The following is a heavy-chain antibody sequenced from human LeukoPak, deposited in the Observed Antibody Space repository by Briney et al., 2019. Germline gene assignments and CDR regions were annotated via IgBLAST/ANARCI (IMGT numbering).Heavy chain of an antibody. CDR2: ISAYNGNT. CDR1: GYTFTNYG. J-gene: IGHJ4*02. V-gene: IGHV1-18*01. Sequence: ASVKVSRKASGYTFTNYGICWVRQAPGQGFEWMGWISAYNGNTNYAQKVQGRVTMTTDTSTSTAYMELRSLRSDDTAVYYCARDQGRSSSGGYWGQGTLVTVSS. CDR3: ARDQGRSSSGGY. D-gene: IGHD6-19*01.